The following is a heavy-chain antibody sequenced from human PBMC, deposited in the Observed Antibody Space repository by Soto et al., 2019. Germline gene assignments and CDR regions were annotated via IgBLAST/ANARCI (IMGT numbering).Heavy chain of an antibody. CDR2: INPILSMS. J-gene: IGHJ4*02. V-gene: IGHV1-69*02. CDR3: GSSEGSGYRAFGD. D-gene: IGHD3-10*01. Sequence: QVQLVQSGAEVKKPGSSVRVSCKASGDTFSFYSINWVRQAPGLGLEWMGRINPILSMSNYAQRFEGRVTVTVSKATGTAYLALISLSPDETGMYYCGSSEGSGYRAFGDWGRGALVTVSS. CDR1: GDTFSFYS.